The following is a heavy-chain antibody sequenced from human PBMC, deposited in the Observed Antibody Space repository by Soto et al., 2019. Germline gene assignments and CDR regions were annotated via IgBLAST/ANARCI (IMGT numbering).Heavy chain of an antibody. V-gene: IGHV1-18*01. J-gene: IGHJ4*02. CDR3: VRAPNATIVVVAAAGDY. CDR2: ISAYNGDT. CDR1: GYSFNNYG. Sequence: ASVKVSCKASGYSFNNYGISWVRQAPGQGLEWMGWISAYNGDTKVAQKFQGRVTMTTDTTTSTAYMELRSLTSDDTALYYCVRAPNATIVVVAAAGDYWGQGSLVTVSS. D-gene: IGHD2-15*01.